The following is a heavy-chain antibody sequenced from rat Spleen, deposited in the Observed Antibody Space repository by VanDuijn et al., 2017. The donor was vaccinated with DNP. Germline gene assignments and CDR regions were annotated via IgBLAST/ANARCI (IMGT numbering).Heavy chain of an antibody. CDR3: ARGNDGYFPNWYFDF. Sequence: EVQLQESGPGLVKPSQSLSLTCSVTGYSITSNYWGWIRKFPGNKMEWIGYISYSGHTSYNPSLKSRISITRDTSKNQFFLQLNSISTEDTAIYYCARGNDGYFPNWYFDFWGPGTMVTESS. D-gene: IGHD1-12*03. V-gene: IGHV3-1*01. CDR1: GYSITSNY. CDR2: ISYSGHT. J-gene: IGHJ1*01.